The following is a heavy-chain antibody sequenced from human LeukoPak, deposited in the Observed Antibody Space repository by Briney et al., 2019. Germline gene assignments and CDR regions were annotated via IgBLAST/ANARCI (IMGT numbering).Heavy chain of an antibody. Sequence: SETLSITCAVYGGSLSGYYWSWIRQPPGKGLEWIGEINHSGSTNYNPSLKSRVTISVDTSKNQFSLKLSSVTAADTAVYYCARSFSYSRKTFDYWGQGTLVTVSS. CDR2: INHSGST. CDR3: ARSFSYSRKTFDY. D-gene: IGHD3-3*02. CDR1: GGSLSGYY. J-gene: IGHJ4*02. V-gene: IGHV4-34*01.